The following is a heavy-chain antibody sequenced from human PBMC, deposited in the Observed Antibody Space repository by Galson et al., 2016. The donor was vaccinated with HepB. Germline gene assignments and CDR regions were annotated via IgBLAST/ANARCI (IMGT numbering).Heavy chain of an antibody. CDR3: ARDSVFTLSKGVPFDH. CDR2: VNGDGTNI. V-gene: IGHV3-74*01. D-gene: IGHD3-22*01. J-gene: IGHJ4*02. Sequence: SLRLSCAVSGFTFSNYWMHWVRQAPGKGLMWISRVNGDGTNIAYADSVKGRFTISRDNAKDTIYLEMNGLRAEDTAVHYCARDSVFTLSKGVPFDHWGQGTPVTVSS. CDR1: GFTFSNYW.